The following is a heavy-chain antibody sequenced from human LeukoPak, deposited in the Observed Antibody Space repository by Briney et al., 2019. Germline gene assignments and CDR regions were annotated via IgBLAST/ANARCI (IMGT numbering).Heavy chain of an antibody. CDR1: GYTFTSYG. CDR2: INAGNGNT. CDR3: ARNSGYGPYYFDY. J-gene: IGHJ4*02. Sequence: RASVKVSCKASGYTFTSYGISWVRQAPGQRLEWMGWINAGNGNTKYSQKFQGRVTITRDTSASTAYMELSSLRSEDTAVYYCARNSGYGPYYFDYWGQGTLVTVSS. V-gene: IGHV1-3*01. D-gene: IGHD5-18*01.